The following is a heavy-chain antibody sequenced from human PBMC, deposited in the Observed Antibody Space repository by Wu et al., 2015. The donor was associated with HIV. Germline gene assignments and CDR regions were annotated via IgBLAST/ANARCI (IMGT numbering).Heavy chain of an antibody. CDR2: INTYNAKA. D-gene: IGHD3-9*01. V-gene: IGHV1-18*01. J-gene: IGHJ4*02. CDR3: ARGDYAVNFDLPYW. CDR1: GYSFHTYA. Sequence: QVQLVQSGDEVKKPGASVKVSCKTSGYSFHTYAISWVRQAPGGGLEWMGWINTYNAKAIYTHNLQGRLTMTKNSSTSTAYMELRNLRSDDTALYYCARGDYAVNFDLPYWWGQGTLVTVSS.